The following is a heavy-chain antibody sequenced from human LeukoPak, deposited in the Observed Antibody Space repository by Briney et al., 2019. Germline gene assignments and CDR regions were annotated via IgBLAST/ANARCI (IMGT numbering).Heavy chain of an antibody. V-gene: IGHV4-59*12. CDR1: GDSISSYF. J-gene: IGHJ4*02. D-gene: IGHD3-3*01. Sequence: SETLSLTCTVSGDSISSYFWSWIRQPPGKGLEWIGYIYYNERSNYNPSLRSRVTISIDTSKNQFSLKLSSVTAADTAVYYCARTPYDFWPYYFDYWGQGTLVTVSS. CDR2: IYYNERS. CDR3: ARTPYDFWPYYFDY.